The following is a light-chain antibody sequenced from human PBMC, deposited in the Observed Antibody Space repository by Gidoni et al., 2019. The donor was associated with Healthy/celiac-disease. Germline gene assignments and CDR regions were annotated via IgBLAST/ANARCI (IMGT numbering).Light chain of an antibody. CDR3: QQYNNWPLT. J-gene: IGKJ4*01. Sequence: EIVMTQSPATLSVSPGERATLPCRASQSVSSNLAWYQQNPGQAPRLLIFGASTRATGIPARFSGRGSGTEFTLTIGSLQSEDFAVYCCQQYNNWPLTFGGGTKVEIK. V-gene: IGKV3-15*01. CDR1: QSVSSN. CDR2: GAS.